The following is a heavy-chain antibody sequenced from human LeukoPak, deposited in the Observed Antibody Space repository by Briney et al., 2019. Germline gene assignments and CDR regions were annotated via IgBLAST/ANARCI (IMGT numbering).Heavy chain of an antibody. CDR2: FDPEDGET. CDR3: ATARTPFYSGTFFDP. CDR1: GYTLTELS. D-gene: IGHD1-26*01. V-gene: IGHV1-24*01. J-gene: IGHJ5*02. Sequence: GASVKVSCKVSGYTLTELSMHWVRQAPGKGLEWMGGFDPEDGETIYAQKFQGRVTMTGDTSTDTAYMELSSLRSEDTAVYYCATARTPFYSGTFFDPWGQGTLVTVSS.